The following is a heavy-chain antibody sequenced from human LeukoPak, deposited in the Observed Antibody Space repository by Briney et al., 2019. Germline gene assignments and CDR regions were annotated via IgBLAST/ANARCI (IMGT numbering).Heavy chain of an antibody. CDR2: ISSSGSTI. CDR1: GFTFRDYY. V-gene: IGHV3-11*01. CDR3: ARGGGPYDMWSGTHWFDP. Sequence: GGSLRLSCAASGFTFRDYYMSWIRQTPGKGLEWLSYISSSGSTIDYADYVKGRFTISRDNAKSSLYLQMNSLRAEDTAVYYCARGGGPYDMWSGTHWFDPWGQGTLVTVSS. D-gene: IGHD3-3*01. J-gene: IGHJ5*02.